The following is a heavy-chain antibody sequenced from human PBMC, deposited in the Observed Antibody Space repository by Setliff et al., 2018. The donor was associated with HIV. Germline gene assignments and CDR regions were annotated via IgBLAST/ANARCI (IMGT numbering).Heavy chain of an antibody. J-gene: IGHJ4*02. D-gene: IGHD3-10*01. CDR2: IWSDGGDT. CDR1: GFISSSYG. V-gene: IGHV3-33*01. CDR3: VRDQGSKWFGPLDY. Sequence: GGSLRLSCAASGFISSSYGMHWVRQAPGKGLEWVIVIWSDGGDTYYRDSVKGRFTVSRDNSKNMLYLQTNSLRDEDTAVYYCVRDQGSKWFGPLDYWGRGTLVTVSS.